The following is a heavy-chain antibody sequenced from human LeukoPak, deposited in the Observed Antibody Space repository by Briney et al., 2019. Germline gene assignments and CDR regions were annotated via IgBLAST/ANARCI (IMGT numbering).Heavy chain of an antibody. CDR3: ARDPRVVVVPAALPVYYYYGMDV. Sequence: ASVKVSCKASGGTLSSYAISWVRQAPGQGLEWMGGIIPIFGTANYAQKFQGRVTITADESTSTAYMELSSLRSEDTAVYYCARDPRVVVVPAALPVYYYYGMDVWGQGTTVTVSS. V-gene: IGHV1-69*01. CDR1: GGTLSSYA. CDR2: IIPIFGTA. J-gene: IGHJ6*02. D-gene: IGHD2-2*01.